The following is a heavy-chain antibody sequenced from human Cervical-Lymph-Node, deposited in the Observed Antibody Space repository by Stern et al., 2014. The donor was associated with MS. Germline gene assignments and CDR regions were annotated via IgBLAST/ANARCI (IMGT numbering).Heavy chain of an antibody. CDR2: ISPNGRGT. V-gene: IGHV1-2*02. CDR3: AKDSSPGLMPAVSMDV. D-gene: IGHD2-2*01. CDR1: EFNDSY. Sequence: VQLVESAAEVRKPGASVNVSCKASEFNDSYVHWLRLAPGKGLEWLGWISPNGRGTNYAHNFKGRVTMTRDTAIKTIYMELRRLTFDDTATYYCAKDSSPGLMPAVSMDVWGQGTTVTVSS. J-gene: IGHJ6*02.